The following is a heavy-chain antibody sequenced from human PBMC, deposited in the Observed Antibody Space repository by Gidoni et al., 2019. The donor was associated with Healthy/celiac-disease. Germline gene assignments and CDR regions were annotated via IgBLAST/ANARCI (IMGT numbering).Heavy chain of an antibody. J-gene: IGHJ4*02. Sequence: QVQLQESGPGLVKPSETLSLTCTVSGGSISSSYWRWIRQPAGKGLEWIGRSYTRGSTNYNPSHKSRVTMSVDTSKNQFSLKLSSVTAADTAVYYCARDEAYYYDSSGYYFDYWGQGTLVTVSS. CDR3: ARDEAYYYDSSGYYFDY. CDR2: SYTRGST. CDR1: GGSISSSY. V-gene: IGHV4-4*07. D-gene: IGHD3-22*01.